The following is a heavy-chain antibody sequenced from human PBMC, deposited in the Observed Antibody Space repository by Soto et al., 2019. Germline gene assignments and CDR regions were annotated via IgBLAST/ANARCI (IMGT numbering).Heavy chain of an antibody. J-gene: IGHJ3*02. V-gene: IGHV3-7*01. CDR1: GFTLSSYW. CDR2: IREDGKEI. D-gene: IGHD3-10*01. CDR3: GTDQWGGAFDI. Sequence: CAASGFTLSSYWMAWVRQTPGKGLEFVANIREDGKEINYVDSVKGRFTISRDNAKNSLFLQMNSLRDDDTAVYYCGTDQWGGAFDIGGQGTMVTVSS.